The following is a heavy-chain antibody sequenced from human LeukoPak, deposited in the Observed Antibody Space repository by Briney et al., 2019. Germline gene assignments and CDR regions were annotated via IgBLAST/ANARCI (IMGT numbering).Heavy chain of an antibody. CDR3: ARGGNYDILTGYYPPFDY. D-gene: IGHD3-9*01. CDR1: GFTFSNYW. V-gene: IGHV3-74*01. J-gene: IGHJ4*02. Sequence: GGSLRLSCAASGFTFSNYWMYWVRQAPGKGPVWVSRIKSDGSSTRFADSVQGRFTISRDNGKNTVYLQMNSLRAEDTAVYYCARGGNYDILTGYYPPFDYWGQGTLVTVSS. CDR2: IKSDGSST.